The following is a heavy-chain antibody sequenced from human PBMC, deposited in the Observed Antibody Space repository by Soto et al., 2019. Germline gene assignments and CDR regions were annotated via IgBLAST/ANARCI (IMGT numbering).Heavy chain of an antibody. D-gene: IGHD2-21*02. J-gene: IGHJ3*02. Sequence: PGGSLRLSCASSGFTFSSYAMSLVRQAPGKGLEWVSAISGSGGSTYYADSVKGRFTISRDNSKNTLYLQMNSLRAEDTAVYYCAKGQTKVRKLLWFGESPLAYCGGDCYSHAFDIWGQGTMVTVSS. CDR2: ISGSGGST. V-gene: IGHV3-23*01. CDR1: GFTFSSYA. CDR3: AKGQTKVRKLLWFGESPLAYCGGDCYSHAFDI.